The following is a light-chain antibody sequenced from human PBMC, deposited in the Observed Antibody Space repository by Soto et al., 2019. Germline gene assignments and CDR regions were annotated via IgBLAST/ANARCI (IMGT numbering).Light chain of an antibody. Sequence: QSVLSQSPSASGTPGQRVTISCSGSSSNIGSNYVFWYQQLPGTAPKVLLYGDNQRPSGVPDRFSASKSGTSASLAISGLQSDDEAIYYCASWDNSLNGLYVFGVGTKLTVL. CDR1: SSNIGSNY. J-gene: IGLJ1*01. V-gene: IGLV1-44*01. CDR3: ASWDNSLNGLYV. CDR2: GDN.